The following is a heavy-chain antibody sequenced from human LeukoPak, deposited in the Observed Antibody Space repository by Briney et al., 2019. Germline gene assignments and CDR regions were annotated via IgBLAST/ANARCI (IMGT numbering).Heavy chain of an antibody. CDR1: GFTFSDYY. CDR3: ARGDIVVVVAATVFDY. CDR2: ISSSGSTI. D-gene: IGHD2-15*01. V-gene: IGHV3-11*01. J-gene: IGHJ4*02. Sequence: PGGSLRLSCAASGFTFSDYYMSWIRQAPGKGLEWVSYISSSGSTIYYADSVKGRFTISRDNAKNSLYLQMNSLRVEDTAVYYCARGDIVVVVAATVFDYWGQGTLVTVSS.